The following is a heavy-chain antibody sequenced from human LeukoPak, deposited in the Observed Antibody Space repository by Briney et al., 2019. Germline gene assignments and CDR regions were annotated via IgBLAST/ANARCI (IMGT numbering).Heavy chain of an antibody. D-gene: IGHD1-26*01. CDR2: ITTSGTYI. Sequence: GGSLRLSCATSGFTFNNYNMNWVRQAPGRALEWVSSITTSGTYIFYADSVKGRFTISRDNSKNTLYLQMNSLRAEDTAVYYCAKHELFSGSNTDYWGQGTLVTVSS. CDR3: AKHELFSGSNTDY. CDR1: GFTFNNYN. V-gene: IGHV3-21*01. J-gene: IGHJ4*02.